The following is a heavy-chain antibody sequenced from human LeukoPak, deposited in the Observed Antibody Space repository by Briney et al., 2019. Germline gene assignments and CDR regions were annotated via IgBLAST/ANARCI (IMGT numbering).Heavy chain of an antibody. CDR3: ARTGKYYYDSSGYQNFDY. Sequence: GASVKVSCKASGYTFTGYYMHWVRQAPGQGLEWMGWINPNSGGTNYAQKFQRRVTMTRDTSISTAYMELSRLRSDDTAVYYCARTGKYYYDSSGYQNFDYWGQGTLVTVSS. CDR1: GYTFTGYY. D-gene: IGHD3-22*01. V-gene: IGHV1-2*02. CDR2: INPNSGGT. J-gene: IGHJ4*02.